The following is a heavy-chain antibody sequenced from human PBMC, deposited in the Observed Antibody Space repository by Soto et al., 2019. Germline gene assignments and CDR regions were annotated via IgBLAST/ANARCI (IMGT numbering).Heavy chain of an antibody. CDR1: GYTFTSYG. Sequence: ASVKVSCKASGYTFTSYGISWVRQAPGQGLEWMAWINPISGGTNYAQKFQGRVTMTRDTSITTTYMELSRLTSDDTAVYYCARDSVGYCSRTRCYGQGYFDYWGQGALVTVSS. D-gene: IGHD2-2*03. CDR3: ARDSVGYCSRTRCYGQGYFDY. V-gene: IGHV1-2*02. CDR2: INPISGGT. J-gene: IGHJ4*02.